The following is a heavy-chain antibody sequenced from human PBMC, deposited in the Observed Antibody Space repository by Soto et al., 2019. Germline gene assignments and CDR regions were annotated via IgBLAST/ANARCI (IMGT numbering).Heavy chain of an antibody. Sequence: DVQLVETGGGLIQPGRSLRLSCAASGFIFSNSYMTWVRQAPGKGLEWVSVIYADGRTYYAGSVKARFTIYREHSKNTLYLQMNSLGVYDSAVYYCARFGGWYAQWYFDCWGQGTLVTVSS. CDR2: IYADGRT. D-gene: IGHD6-19*01. CDR3: ARFGGWYAQWYFDC. J-gene: IGHJ4*02. V-gene: IGHV3-53*02. CDR1: GFIFSNSY.